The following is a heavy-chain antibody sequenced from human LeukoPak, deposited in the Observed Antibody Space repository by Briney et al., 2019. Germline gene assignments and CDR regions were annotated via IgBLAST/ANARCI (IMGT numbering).Heavy chain of an antibody. V-gene: IGHV3-21*01. D-gene: IGHD6-13*01. Sequence: GGSLRLSCAASGFTFSTYNMNWVRQAPGKGLEWVSSISSSSSYIYYADSVKGRFTISRDNAKNSLYLQMNSLRAEDTAVYYCARAIATNYYYYMDVWGKGTTVTVSS. CDR2: ISSSSSYI. J-gene: IGHJ6*03. CDR1: GFTFSTYN. CDR3: ARAIATNYYYYMDV.